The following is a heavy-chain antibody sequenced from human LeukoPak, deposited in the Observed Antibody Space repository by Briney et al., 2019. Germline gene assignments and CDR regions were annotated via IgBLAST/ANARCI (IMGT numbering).Heavy chain of an antibody. D-gene: IGHD1-26*01. Sequence: GASVKVSFKSSGYTFTGYYMHWVRQAPGQGLEWMGWINPNSGGTNYAQKFQGRVTMTRDTSISTAYMELSRLRSDDTAVYYCARDREPANWFDPWGQGTLVTVSS. CDR2: INPNSGGT. V-gene: IGHV1-2*02. J-gene: IGHJ5*02. CDR1: GYTFTGYY. CDR3: ARDREPANWFDP.